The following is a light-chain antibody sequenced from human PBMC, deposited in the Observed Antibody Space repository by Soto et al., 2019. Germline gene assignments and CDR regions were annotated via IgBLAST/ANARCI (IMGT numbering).Light chain of an antibody. CDR3: QQYNKWPST. CDR2: ATS. J-gene: IGKJ1*01. CDR1: QSFTTN. Sequence: VMTQSPSSLSVSPGERATLSCRASQSFTTNLAWYQQKPGQAPKLLIYATSNRAAGVPARYSGSRSGTDFTLTISSLQSEDFAVYYCQQYNKWPSTFGQGTKVDIK. V-gene: IGKV3-15*01.